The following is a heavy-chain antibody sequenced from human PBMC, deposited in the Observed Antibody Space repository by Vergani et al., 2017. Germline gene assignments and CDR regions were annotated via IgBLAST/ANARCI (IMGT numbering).Heavy chain of an antibody. D-gene: IGHD6-13*01. J-gene: IGHJ3*02. V-gene: IGHV3-48*04. CDR1: GFTFSSYS. Sequence: EVQLVESGGGLVQPGGSLRLSCAASGFTFSSYSMNWVRQAPGKGLEWVSYISSSSSTIYYADSVKGRFTISRDNAKNSLYLQMNSLRAEDTAVYYCARDLYSSTDDAFDIWGQGTMVTVSS. CDR2: ISSSSSTI. CDR3: ARDLYSSTDDAFDI.